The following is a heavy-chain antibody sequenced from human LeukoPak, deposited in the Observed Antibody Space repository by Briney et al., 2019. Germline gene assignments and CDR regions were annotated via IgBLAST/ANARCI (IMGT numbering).Heavy chain of an antibody. J-gene: IGHJ6*03. V-gene: IGHV4-39*01. Sequence: SETLSLTCTVSGGSISSGGYYWGWIRQPPGKGLEWIGSIYYSGSTYYNPSLKSRVTIPVDTSKNQFSLKLSSVTAADTAIYYCATGTGHYYYYYYMDVWGKGTTVTVSS. CDR2: IYYSGST. D-gene: IGHD1-1*01. CDR3: ATGTGHYYYYYYMDV. CDR1: GGSISSGGYY.